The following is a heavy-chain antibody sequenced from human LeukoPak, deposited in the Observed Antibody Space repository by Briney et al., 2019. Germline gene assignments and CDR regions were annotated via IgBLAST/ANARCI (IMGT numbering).Heavy chain of an antibody. J-gene: IGHJ4*02. CDR3: AARTPYYFDY. D-gene: IGHD1-14*01. CDR2: TYYSGST. V-gene: IGHV4-59*01. CDR1: GGSISSYY. Sequence: SETLSLTCTVSGGSISSYYWSWIRQPPGKGLEWIGYTYYSGSTNYNPSLKSRVTISVDTSKNQFSLKLSSVTAADTAVYCCAARTPYYFDYWGQGTLVTVSS.